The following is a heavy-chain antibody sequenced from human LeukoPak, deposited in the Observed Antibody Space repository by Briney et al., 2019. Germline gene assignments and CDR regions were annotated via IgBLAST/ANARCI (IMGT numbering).Heavy chain of an antibody. V-gene: IGHV3-48*01. Sequence: GGSLRLSCAASGFTFSSYSMNWVRQAPGKGLEWVSYISSSSSTIYYADSVKGRFTISRDNSKNTLYLQMNSLRAEDTAVYYCAKDPGYCSSTSCYGNPFDYWGQGTLVTVSS. J-gene: IGHJ4*02. D-gene: IGHD2-2*01. CDR3: AKDPGYCSSTSCYGNPFDY. CDR1: GFTFSSYS. CDR2: ISSSSSTI.